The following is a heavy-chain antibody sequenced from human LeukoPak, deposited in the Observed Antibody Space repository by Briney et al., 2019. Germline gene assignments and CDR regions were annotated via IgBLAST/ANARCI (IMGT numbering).Heavy chain of an antibody. CDR2: FDPEDGET. Sequence: ASVKVSCKVSGYTLTELSMHWVRQAPGKGLEWMGGFDPEDGETIYAQKFQGRVTMTEDTSTDTAYMELSSLRSEDTAVYYCATQYYDILTGYHPHENWFDPWGQGTLVTVSS. D-gene: IGHD3-9*01. CDR1: GYTLTELS. CDR3: ATQYYDILTGYHPHENWFDP. V-gene: IGHV1-24*01. J-gene: IGHJ5*02.